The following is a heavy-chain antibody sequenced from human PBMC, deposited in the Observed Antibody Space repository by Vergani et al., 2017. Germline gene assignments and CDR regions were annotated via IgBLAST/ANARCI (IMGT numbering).Heavy chain of an antibody. J-gene: IGHJ3*02. D-gene: IGHD2-2*02. Sequence: QLQLQESGSGLVKPSQTLSLTCAVSGGSISSGGYSWSWIRQPPGKGLEWIGYIYHSGSTYYNPSLKSRVTISVDRSKNQFSLKLSSVTAADTAVYYCARALGYCSSTSGYSEDAFDIWGQGTMVTVSS. CDR2: IYHSGST. CDR1: GGSISSGGYS. CDR3: ARALGYCSSTSGYSEDAFDI. V-gene: IGHV4-30-2*01.